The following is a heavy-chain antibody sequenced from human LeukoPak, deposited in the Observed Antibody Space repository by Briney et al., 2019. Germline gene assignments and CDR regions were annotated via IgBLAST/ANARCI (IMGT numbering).Heavy chain of an antibody. D-gene: IGHD3-10*01. CDR3: ARVDLVRGVIINWFDP. Sequence: SETLSLTCTVSGGSISRGGYYWRWIRQHPGKGLEWIGYIYYSGSTHYDPSLKSRVTISVDTSKNQFSLKLSSVTAADTAVYYCARVDLVRGVIINWFDPWGQGTLVTVSS. J-gene: IGHJ5*02. V-gene: IGHV4-31*03. CDR1: GGSISRGGYY. CDR2: IYYSGST.